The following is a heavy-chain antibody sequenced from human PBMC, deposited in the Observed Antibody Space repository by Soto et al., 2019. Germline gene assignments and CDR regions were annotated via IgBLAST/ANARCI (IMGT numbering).Heavy chain of an antibody. D-gene: IGHD6-6*01. V-gene: IGHV1-69*01. J-gene: IGHJ5*02. Sequence: QVQLVQSGAEVKKPGSSVKVSCKASGVTFSSYAISWVRQAPGQGLEWMGGIIPIFGTANYAQKFQGRVTITADESTSTAYMELSSLRSEDTAVYYCARGAIEEYSRSPNWFAPWGQGTLVTVS. CDR1: GVTFSSYA. CDR3: ARGAIEEYSRSPNWFAP. CDR2: IIPIFGTA.